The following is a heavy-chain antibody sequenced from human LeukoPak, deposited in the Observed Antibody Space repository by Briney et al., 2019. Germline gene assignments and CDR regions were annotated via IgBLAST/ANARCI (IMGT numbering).Heavy chain of an antibody. CDR2: ISYTGIT. Sequence: TLSLTCTVSGGSISSGDYYWSWIRQPPGKGLEWIGYISYTGITHCNPSLKSRVTISVDTSKNQLSLKLSSVTAADTAVYYCARGYNDNGYYIPGGLDYWGQGTLVTVSS. D-gene: IGHD4-17*01. J-gene: IGHJ4*02. V-gene: IGHV4-30-4*08. CDR3: ARGYNDNGYYIPGGLDY. CDR1: GGSISSGDYY.